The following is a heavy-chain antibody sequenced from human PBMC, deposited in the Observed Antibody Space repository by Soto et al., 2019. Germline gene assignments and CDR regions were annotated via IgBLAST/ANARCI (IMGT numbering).Heavy chain of an antibody. D-gene: IGHD2-15*01. V-gene: IGHV2-5*02. J-gene: IGHJ6*02. CDR2: IYWDGDK. CDR1: GFSLSTSGVG. CDR3: AHKGGRGAGMDV. Sequence: QTTLKESGPTLVQPTQTLTVTCTFSGFSLSTSGVGVAWIRQPPGKALEWLALIYWDGDKRYSPFLKSRLTITKDTSENQVVLTLTNMDPVDTATYYCAHKGGRGAGMDVWGQGTTVTVSS.